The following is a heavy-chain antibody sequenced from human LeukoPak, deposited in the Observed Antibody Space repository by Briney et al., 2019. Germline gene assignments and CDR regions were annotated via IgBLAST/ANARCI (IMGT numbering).Heavy chain of an antibody. D-gene: IGHD1-26*01. Sequence: SVKVSSKASGFTFTSSAVQWVRQARGQRLEWIGWIVVGSGNTNYAQKFQERVTITRDMSTSTAYMELSSLRSEDTAVYYCAAVPSSRSYPNWGQGTLVTVSS. J-gene: IGHJ4*02. CDR1: GFTFTSSA. CDR2: IVVGSGNT. V-gene: IGHV1-58*01. CDR3: AAVPSSRSYPN.